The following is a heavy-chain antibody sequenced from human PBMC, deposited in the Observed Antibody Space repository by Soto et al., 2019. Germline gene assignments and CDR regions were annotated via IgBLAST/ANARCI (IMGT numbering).Heavy chain of an antibody. Sequence: GGSLRLSCAASGFTCSSYSMDLIRQAPGQGLEWISYITTSSHTIYYADSVRGLFTLSRDNAKNSLFLQMNRPRDEATAVYCCARHGIQVSPDVWGPGTTVTVSS. CDR3: ARHGIQVSPDV. V-gene: IGHV3-48*02. D-gene: IGHD5-18*01. CDR2: ITTSSHTI. J-gene: IGHJ6*02. CDR1: GFTCSSYS.